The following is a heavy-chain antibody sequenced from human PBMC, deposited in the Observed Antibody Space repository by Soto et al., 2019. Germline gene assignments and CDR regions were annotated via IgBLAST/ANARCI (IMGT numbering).Heavy chain of an antibody. V-gene: IGHV1-69*02. J-gene: IGHJ3*02. D-gene: IGHD6-13*01. CDR3: AFFWQQLARHDVFDI. CDR2: IIPILGIA. CDR1: GGTFSSYT. Sequence: SVKVSCKASGGTFSSYTISWVRQAPGQGLEWMGRIIPILGIANYAQKFQGRVTITADKSTSTAYMELSSLRSEDTAVYYCAFFWQQLARHDVFDIWGKGTMVPVSS.